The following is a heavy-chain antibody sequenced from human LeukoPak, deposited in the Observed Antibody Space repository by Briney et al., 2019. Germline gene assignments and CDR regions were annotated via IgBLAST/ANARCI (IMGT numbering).Heavy chain of an antibody. V-gene: IGHV3-23*01. D-gene: IGHD3-22*01. Sequence: PGGSLRLSCAASGFTFSSYAMSWVRQAPGKGLEWVSAISGSGGSTYYADSVKGRFTISRDNSKNTLFLQMNSLRVEDTAVYYCAKENWVYNWKYDSSGSGINYWGQGTLVTVSS. J-gene: IGHJ4*02. CDR2: ISGSGGST. CDR1: GFTFSSYA. CDR3: AKENWVYNWKYDSSGSGINY.